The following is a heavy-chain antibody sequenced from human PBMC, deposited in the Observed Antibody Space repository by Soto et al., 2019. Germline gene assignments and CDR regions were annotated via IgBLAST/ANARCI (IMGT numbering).Heavy chain of an antibody. Sequence: SETVSLTCVVSTDSINYQYWSWIRHPPGKGLDWIAYIYYNGEARYNPSLESRVTISVDTSKKQVSLQLRSVTAADTAIYFCARGRISGYESFEFLGQGTPVSLSS. CDR3: ARGRISGYESFEF. CDR2: IYYNGEA. J-gene: IGHJ4*02. V-gene: IGHV4-59*11. D-gene: IGHD5-12*01. CDR1: TDSINYQY.